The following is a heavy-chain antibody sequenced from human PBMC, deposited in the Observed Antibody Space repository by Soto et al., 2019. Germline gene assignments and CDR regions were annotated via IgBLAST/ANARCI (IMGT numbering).Heavy chain of an antibody. V-gene: IGHV4-31*03. CDR3: VRDGDDSSGYYPTSDY. CDR1: GGSISSGGYY. Sequence: PSETLSLTCTVSGGSISSGGYYWSWIRQHPGKGLEWIGYIYYSGSTYYNPSIKSRVTISVDTSKNQFSLKLSSVTAADTTVYYCVRDGDDSSGYYPTSDYWGQGTLVTVCS. CDR2: IYYSGST. D-gene: IGHD3-22*01. J-gene: IGHJ4*02.